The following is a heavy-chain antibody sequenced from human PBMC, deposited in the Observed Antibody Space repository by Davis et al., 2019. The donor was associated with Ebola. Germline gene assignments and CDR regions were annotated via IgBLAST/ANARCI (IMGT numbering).Heavy chain of an antibody. Sequence: MPSETLSLTCTVSGGSISSSSYYWGWIRQPPGKGLEWIGSIYYSGSTYYNPSLKSRVTISVDTSKNQFSLKLSSVTAADTAVYYCARHKRDIVLVVYAPQWYYYYGMDVWGQGTTVTVSS. CDR1: GGSISSSSYY. V-gene: IGHV4-39*01. CDR2: IYYSGST. D-gene: IGHD2-8*02. CDR3: ARHKRDIVLVVYAPQWYYYYGMDV. J-gene: IGHJ6*02.